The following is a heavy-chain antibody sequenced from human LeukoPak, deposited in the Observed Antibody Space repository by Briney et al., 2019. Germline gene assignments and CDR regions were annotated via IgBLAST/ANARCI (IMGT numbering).Heavy chain of an antibody. J-gene: IGHJ5*02. D-gene: IGHD3-22*01. CDR2: INPSGGST. CDR1: GYTFTSYY. V-gene: IGHV1-46*01. Sequence: ASVKVSCKASGYTFTSYYMHWVRQAPGQGLEWMGIINPSGGSTSYAQKFQGRVTTTRDMSTSTVYMELSSLRSEDTAVYYCARLDYDSSGYYLRDWFDPWGQGTLVTVSS. CDR3: ARLDYDSSGYYLRDWFDP.